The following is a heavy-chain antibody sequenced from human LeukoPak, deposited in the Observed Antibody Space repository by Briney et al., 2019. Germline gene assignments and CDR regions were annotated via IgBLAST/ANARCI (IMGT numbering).Heavy chain of an antibody. Sequence: PGGSLRLSCAASGFTVSSNYMSWVRQAPGKGLEWVSVIYSGGRTYYADSVKGRFTISRDNSKNTLYLQMNSLRAEDTAVYYCAREVAGPYFDYWGQGTLVTVSS. CDR1: GFTVSSNY. CDR2: IYSGGRT. CDR3: AREVAGPYFDY. J-gene: IGHJ4*02. V-gene: IGHV3-53*01. D-gene: IGHD6-19*01.